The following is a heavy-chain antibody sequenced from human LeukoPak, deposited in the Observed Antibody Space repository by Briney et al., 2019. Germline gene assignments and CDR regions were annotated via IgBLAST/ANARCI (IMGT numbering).Heavy chain of an antibody. J-gene: IGHJ4*02. CDR2: IIPIFGTA. Sequence: GASVKVSCKASGGTFSSYAISWVRQAPGQGLEWMGRIIPIFGTANYAQKFQGGVTITTDESTSTAYMELSSLRSEDTAVYYCARDGNIVVGIEYYFDYWGQGTLVTVSS. CDR1: GGTFSSYA. D-gene: IGHD2-21*01. CDR3: ARDGNIVVGIEYYFDY. V-gene: IGHV1-69*05.